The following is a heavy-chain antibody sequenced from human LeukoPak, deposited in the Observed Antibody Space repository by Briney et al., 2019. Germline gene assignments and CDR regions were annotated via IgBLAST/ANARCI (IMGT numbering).Heavy chain of an antibody. Sequence: GGSLRLSCAASGLTFSSYEMNWVRQAPGKGLEWVSSISRGGISIYYADSVKGRFTIPRDNAKNSLYLQMNSLTAEDTAVYYCARVGVLSSSWLLYWGQGTLVTVSS. CDR2: ISRGGISI. D-gene: IGHD6-13*01. CDR3: ARVGVLSSSWLLY. CDR1: GLTFSSYE. J-gene: IGHJ4*02. V-gene: IGHV3-48*03.